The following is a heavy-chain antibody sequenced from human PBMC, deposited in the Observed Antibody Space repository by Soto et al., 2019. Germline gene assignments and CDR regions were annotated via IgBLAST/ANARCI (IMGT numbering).Heavy chain of an antibody. CDR1: GGSISSGDYS. CDR2: IYNSGIT. J-gene: IGHJ5*02. V-gene: IGHV4-30-4*01. Sequence: LSLTCTVSGGSISSGDYSWSWVRQSPGKGLEWIGHIYNSGITYYNPSLKSRVVISIDTSRNQFSLRLNSLTAADRAVYFCARGVTVFGLVSRFWFDPWGQGTVVTVS. D-gene: IGHD3-3*01. CDR3: ARGVTVFGLVSRFWFDP.